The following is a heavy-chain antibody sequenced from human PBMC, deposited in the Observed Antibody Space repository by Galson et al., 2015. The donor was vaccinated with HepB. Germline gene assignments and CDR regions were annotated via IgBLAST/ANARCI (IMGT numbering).Heavy chain of an antibody. CDR1: GYTFTGNY. D-gene: IGHD4-23*01. V-gene: IGHV1-2*02. CDR3: YGGQGDY. Sequence: SVKVSCKASGYTFTGNYMYWVRQAPGQGLEWMGWINPSSGGTKYAQKFQGRVTMTRDTSISTAYMELSRLTSDDTAVYYCYGGQGDYWGQGTQVTVSS. CDR2: INPSSGGT. J-gene: IGHJ4*02.